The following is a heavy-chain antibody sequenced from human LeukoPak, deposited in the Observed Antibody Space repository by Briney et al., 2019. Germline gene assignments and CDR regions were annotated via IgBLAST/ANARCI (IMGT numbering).Heavy chain of an antibody. J-gene: IGHJ4*02. CDR1: GFTVSSNY. CDR3: ARYWAARLPFLDY. CDR2: IYSGGST. D-gene: IGHD6-6*01. V-gene: IGHV3-66*02. Sequence: PGGSLRLSCAASGFTVSSNYMSWVRQAPGKGLEWASVIYSGGSTYYADSVKGRFTISRDNSKNTLYLQMNSLRAEDTAVYYCARYWAARLPFLDYWGQGTLVTVSS.